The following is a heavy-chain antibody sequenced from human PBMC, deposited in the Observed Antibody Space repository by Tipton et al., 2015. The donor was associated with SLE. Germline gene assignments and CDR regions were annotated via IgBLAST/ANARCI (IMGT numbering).Heavy chain of an antibody. CDR1: GGSFSGYY. D-gene: IGHD3-3*01. J-gene: IGHJ4*02. CDR3: ARGGAHGGGVALGY. CDR2: INHGGST. Sequence: TLSLTCAVYGGSFSGYYWNWIRQPPGKGLEWIGDINHGGSTNYNPSLKSRVTISVDTSKNQFSLKLSSVTAAETAVYYCARGGAHGGGVALGYWGQGTLVTVS. V-gene: IGHV4-34*01.